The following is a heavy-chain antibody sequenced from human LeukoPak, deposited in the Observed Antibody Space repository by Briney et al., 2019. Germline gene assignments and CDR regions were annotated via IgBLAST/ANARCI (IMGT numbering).Heavy chain of an antibody. CDR1: GYTFTGYF. V-gene: IGHV1-2*02. CDR2: INPNSGGT. D-gene: IGHD4-17*01. CDR3: ARGYGDSPALGY. Sequence: ASVKVSCKASGYTFTGYFMHWVRQAPGQGLEWMGWINPNSGGTNYAQKFQGRVTMTRDTSISTAYMELSRLRSDDTAVYYCARGYGDSPALGYWGQGTLVTVSS. J-gene: IGHJ4*02.